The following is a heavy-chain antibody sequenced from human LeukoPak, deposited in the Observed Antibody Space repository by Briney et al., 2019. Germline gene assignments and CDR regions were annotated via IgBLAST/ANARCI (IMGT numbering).Heavy chain of an antibody. J-gene: IGHJ4*02. CDR1: GFTFSRHW. D-gene: IGHD5-12*01. Sequence: GPLRLSCAASGFTFSRHWMHWVRHAPGKGLVWVSRINSDGSSTSYADSVKGRFTISRDNAKNTLYLQMNSLRAEDTAVYYCKSGIVATIGDYWGQGTLVTASS. CDR3: KSGIVATIGDY. CDR2: INSDGSST. V-gene: IGHV3-74*01.